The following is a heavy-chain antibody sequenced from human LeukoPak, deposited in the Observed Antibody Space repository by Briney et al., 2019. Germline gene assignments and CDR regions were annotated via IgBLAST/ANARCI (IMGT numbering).Heavy chain of an antibody. CDR3: AKLGLGHDYGGN. J-gene: IGHJ4*02. CDR1: GFTFSTYS. D-gene: IGHD4-23*01. Sequence: GGSLRLSCAASGFTFSTYSMKWVRQAPGKGLELVSIIYSGGSTYYADSGKGRFTISRDNSKNTLYLQMNSLRAEDTAVYYCAKLGLGHDYGGNWGQGTLVTVSS. CDR2: IYSGGST. V-gene: IGHV3-NL1*01.